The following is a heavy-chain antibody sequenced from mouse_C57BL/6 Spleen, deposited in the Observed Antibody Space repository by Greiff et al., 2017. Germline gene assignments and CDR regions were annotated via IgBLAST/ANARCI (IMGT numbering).Heavy chain of an antibody. J-gene: IGHJ3*01. CDR3: ARSNSNEGFAY. Sequence: QVQLQQSGAELAKPGASVKLSCKASGYNFNSYWMHWVKQRPGQGLEWIGYINPSSGYTKYNQKFKDKATLTADKSSSTAYMQLSSLTYEDSAVYYCARSNSNEGFAYWGQGTLVTVSA. D-gene: IGHD2-5*01. CDR1: GYNFNSYW. CDR2: INPSSGYT. V-gene: IGHV1-7*01.